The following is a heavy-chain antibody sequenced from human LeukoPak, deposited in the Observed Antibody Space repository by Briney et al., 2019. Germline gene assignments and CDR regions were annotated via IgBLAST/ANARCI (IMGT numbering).Heavy chain of an antibody. CDR1: GFTFSTYS. CDR2: ISSSSSYI. J-gene: IGHJ4*02. V-gene: IGHV3-21*01. CDR3: ARADYFDY. Sequence: KPGGSPRLSCAASGFTFSTYSMNWVRQAPGKGLEWVSSISSSSSYIYYADSMKGRFTISRDNAKNSLYLQMNSLRAEDTAVYYCARADYFDYWGQGTLVTASS.